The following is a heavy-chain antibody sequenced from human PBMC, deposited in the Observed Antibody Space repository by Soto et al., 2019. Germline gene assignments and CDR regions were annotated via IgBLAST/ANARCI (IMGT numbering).Heavy chain of an antibody. V-gene: IGHV3-23*01. D-gene: IGHD2-8*02. CDR1: GFTFSSYA. J-gene: IGHJ4*02. Sequence: PGGSLRLSCAASGFTFSSYAMSWVRLAPGKGLEWVSGISGSGDSTYSADSVKARFTISRDNFENTVYLQMNSLRAEDTAVYYCAKGSGYSTGWSFDYWGQGTLVTVSS. CDR2: ISGSGDST. CDR3: AKGSGYSTGWSFDY.